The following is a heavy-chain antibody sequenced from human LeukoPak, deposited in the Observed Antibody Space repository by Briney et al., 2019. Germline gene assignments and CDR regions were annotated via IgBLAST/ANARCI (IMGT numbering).Heavy chain of an antibody. Sequence: GGSLRLSCAASGFTVSSNHMSWVRQVPGKGLDWVAVIYNGDNTKYADSVKGRFTIFRDNSKNTLYLQMNSLRAEDTAVYYCARAQLWLAFDSWGQGTLVTVSS. CDR3: ARAQLWLAFDS. CDR2: IYNGDNT. J-gene: IGHJ4*02. V-gene: IGHV3-53*01. D-gene: IGHD6-19*01. CDR1: GFTVSSNH.